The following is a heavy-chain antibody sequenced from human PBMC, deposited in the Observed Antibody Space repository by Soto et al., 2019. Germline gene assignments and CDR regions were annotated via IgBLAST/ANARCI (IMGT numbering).Heavy chain of an antibody. Sequence: EVQLVESGGGLVQPGGSLRLSCAASGFTFSSYDMHWVRQATGKGLEWVSAIGTAGDTYYPGSVKGRFTISRENAKTSLYLQMNSLGAGDKAVYYCARGGEDDAFDIWSQGTMVTVSS. CDR3: ARGGEDDAFDI. CDR1: GFTFSSYD. V-gene: IGHV3-13*01. J-gene: IGHJ3*02. CDR2: IGTAGDT. D-gene: IGHD6-25*01.